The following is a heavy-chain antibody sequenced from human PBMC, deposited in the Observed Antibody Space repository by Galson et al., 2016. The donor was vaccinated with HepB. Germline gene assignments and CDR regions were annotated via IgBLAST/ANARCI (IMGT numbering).Heavy chain of an antibody. CDR2: IYPVDSDA. CDR3: ARHGGYGDSTNAFDI. Sequence: QSGAEVKKPGESLKISCQGSGYRFIGHWIGWVRQMPGKGLEWMGIIYPVDSDARYSPSFQGQVTFSADKSNNTAYLQWNNVKASDSATYYCARHGGYGDSTNAFDIWGQGTVVTVSS. J-gene: IGHJ3*02. V-gene: IGHV5-51*01. CDR1: GYRFIGHW. D-gene: IGHD4-17*01.